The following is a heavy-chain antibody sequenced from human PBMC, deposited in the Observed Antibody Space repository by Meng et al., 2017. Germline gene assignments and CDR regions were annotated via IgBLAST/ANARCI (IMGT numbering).Heavy chain of an antibody. Sequence: GESLKISCAASGFTFSSYSMNWVRQAPGKGLEWVSSISSSSSYIYYADSVKGRFTISRDNAKNSLYLQMNSLRAEDTAVYYCARDSARDSSGYGIDYWGQGTLVTVSS. J-gene: IGHJ4*02. CDR3: ARDSARDSSGYGIDY. D-gene: IGHD3-22*01. V-gene: IGHV3-21*01. CDR2: ISSSSSYI. CDR1: GFTFSSYS.